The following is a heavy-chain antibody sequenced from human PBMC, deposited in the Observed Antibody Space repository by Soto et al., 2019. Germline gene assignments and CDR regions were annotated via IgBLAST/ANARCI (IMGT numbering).Heavy chain of an antibody. CDR2: ISYDGSNK. CDR3: AKDHIIVAYCGGDCSLHWRYYYYGMDV. Sequence: QVQLVESGGGVVQPGRSLRLSCAASGFTFSSYGMHWVRQAPGKGLEWVAVISYDGSNKYYADSVKGRFTISRDNSKNTLYLQMNSLRAEDTAVYYCAKDHIIVAYCGGDCSLHWRYYYYGMDVWGQGTTVTVSS. J-gene: IGHJ6*02. V-gene: IGHV3-30*18. CDR1: GFTFSSYG. D-gene: IGHD2-21*02.